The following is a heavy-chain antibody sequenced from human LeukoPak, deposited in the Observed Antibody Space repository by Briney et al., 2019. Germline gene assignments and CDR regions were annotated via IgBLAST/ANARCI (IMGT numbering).Heavy chain of an antibody. CDR3: ARARLDSSGRFDY. V-gene: IGHV4-59*01. D-gene: IGHD3-22*01. CDR1: GGSISSYY. Sequence: SETLSLTCTVSGGSISSYYWSWIRQSPGKGLEWIGYIYYGGSTDYNPSLKSRVTISKDTSKTQFSLRLSSVTAADTAVYYCARARLDSSGRFDYWGQGTLVIVSS. J-gene: IGHJ4*02. CDR2: IYYGGST.